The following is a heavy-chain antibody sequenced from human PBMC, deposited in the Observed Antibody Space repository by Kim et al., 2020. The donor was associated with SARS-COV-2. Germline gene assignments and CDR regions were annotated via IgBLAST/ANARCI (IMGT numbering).Heavy chain of an antibody. CDR2: IYYSGST. Sequence: SETLSLTCTVSGGSISSGCYYWSWIRQHPGKGLEWIGYIYYSGSTYYNPSLKSRVTISVDTSKNQFSLKLSSVTAADTAVYYCVRGAYYYDILTGYYSFYFVYWGQGTLVTVSS. CDR3: VRGAYYYDILTGYYSFYFVY. D-gene: IGHD3-9*01. J-gene: IGHJ4*02. CDR1: GGSISSGCYY. V-gene: IGHV4-31*03.